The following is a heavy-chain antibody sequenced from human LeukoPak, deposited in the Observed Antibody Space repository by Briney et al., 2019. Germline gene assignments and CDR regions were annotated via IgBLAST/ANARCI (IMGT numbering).Heavy chain of an antibody. CDR1: GYTFTSYD. V-gene: IGHV1-8*01. J-gene: IGHJ6*02. CDR2: MNPNSGNT. D-gene: IGHD3-10*01. CDR3: ARGVTMVRGVIITRKTRYYYGMDV. Sequence: ASGKVSCKASGYTFTSYDINWVRQATGQGLEWMGWMNPNSGNTGYAQKFQGRVTMTRNTSISTAYMELSSLRSEDTAVYYCARGVTMVRGVIITRKTRYYYGMDVWGQGTTVTVSS.